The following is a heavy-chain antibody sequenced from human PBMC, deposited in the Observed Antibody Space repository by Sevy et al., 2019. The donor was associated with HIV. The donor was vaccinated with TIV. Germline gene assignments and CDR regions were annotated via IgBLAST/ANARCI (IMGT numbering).Heavy chain of an antibody. V-gene: IGHV3-23*01. CDR3: AKDLGDPVAFDI. CDR2: EAGSGGGT. Sequence: GGSLRLSCAASGFTFSIYAMNWVRQAPGKGLEWVSGEAGSGGGTYHADSVKGRFTISRDDSKSTLYLQMNSLRAEDTAVYYCAKDLGDPVAFDIWGQGTMVTVSS. CDR1: GFTFSIYA. D-gene: IGHD2-21*02. J-gene: IGHJ3*02.